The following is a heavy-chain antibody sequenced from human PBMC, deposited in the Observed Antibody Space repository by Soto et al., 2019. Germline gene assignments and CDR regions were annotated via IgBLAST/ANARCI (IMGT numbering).Heavy chain of an antibody. V-gene: IGHV4-39*01. CDR2: IYYSGST. Sequence: QLQLQESGPGLVKPSETLSLTCTVSGGSISSSSYYWGWIRQPPGKGLEWIGSIYYSGSTYYNPSLKSRVTISVDTSKNQFSLKLSSVTAADTAVYYCARLGNYDFWSGYYGDYWGQGTLVTVSS. CDR1: GGSISSSSYY. CDR3: ARLGNYDFWSGYYGDY. J-gene: IGHJ4*02. D-gene: IGHD3-3*01.